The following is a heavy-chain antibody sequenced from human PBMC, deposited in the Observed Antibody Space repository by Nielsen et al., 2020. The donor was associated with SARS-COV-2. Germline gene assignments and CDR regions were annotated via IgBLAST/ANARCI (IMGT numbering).Heavy chain of an antibody. V-gene: IGHV4-31*03. CDR1: GDSITNGGSH. Sequence: SETLSLTCTVSGDSITNGGSHWSWIRHHPSRGLEWLGFTSYDGNTYSNPSLESRLIISVDTSENQFSLRLNSVTAADTAIYFCARGAAWFDPWGQGTRVTVSS. J-gene: IGHJ5*02. CDR3: ARGAAWFDP. D-gene: IGHD2-15*01. CDR2: TSYDGNT.